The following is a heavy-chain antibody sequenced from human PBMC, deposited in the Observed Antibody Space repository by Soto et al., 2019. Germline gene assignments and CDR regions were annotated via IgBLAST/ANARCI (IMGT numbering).Heavy chain of an antibody. Sequence: PGGSLRLSCVASGITFSSDAMSWVRQAPGKGLEWVSSISGRGDSTYYADSVKGRFTISRDNSKNTLSLQLNSLGAEDTAVYYCAKAGTSCCYYYYMDVWGTGTTVIVSS. V-gene: IGHV3-23*01. J-gene: IGHJ6*03. CDR1: GITFSSDA. CDR3: AKAGTSCCYYYYMDV. D-gene: IGHD2-2*01. CDR2: ISGRGDST.